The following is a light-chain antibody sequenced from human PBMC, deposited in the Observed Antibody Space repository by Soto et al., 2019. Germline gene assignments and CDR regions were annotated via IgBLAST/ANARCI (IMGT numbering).Light chain of an antibody. Sequence: DIKMNQSPATLTSSVGDRVTITCRASQSVYTWLALYQQKPGTAPKLLIYEASTLHSGVPSRFSGSGSGTEFTLVISRLQPDDLATYYCQQYSSYSPYTFGQGTKVDIK. J-gene: IGKJ2*01. CDR2: EAS. V-gene: IGKV1-5*03. CDR3: QQYSSYSPYT. CDR1: QSVYTW.